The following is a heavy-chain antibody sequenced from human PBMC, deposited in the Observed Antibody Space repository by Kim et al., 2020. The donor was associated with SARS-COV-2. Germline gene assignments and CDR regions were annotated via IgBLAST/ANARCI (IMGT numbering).Heavy chain of an antibody. D-gene: IGHD3-3*01. J-gene: IGHJ6*02. CDR2: IWYDGSNK. CDR1: GFTFSSYG. Sequence: GGSLRLSCAASGFTFSSYGMHWVRQAPGKGLEWVAVIWYDGSNKYYADSVKGRFTISRDNSKNTLYLQMNSLRAEDTAVYYCARDFNPYYDFWSGYFSSDSYGMDVWGQGTTVTVSS. CDR3: ARDFNPYYDFWSGYFSSDSYGMDV. V-gene: IGHV3-33*08.